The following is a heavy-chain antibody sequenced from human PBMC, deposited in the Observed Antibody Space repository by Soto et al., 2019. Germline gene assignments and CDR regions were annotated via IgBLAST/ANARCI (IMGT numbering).Heavy chain of an antibody. CDR1: GCTFSDYD. CDR2: ISSSSSYT. J-gene: IGHJ6*02. CDR3: ARDKGCGSPPGYGMDV. D-gene: IGHD1-1*01. V-gene: IGHV3-11*06. Sequence: GGSLRLPGAASGCTFSDYDMSWIRQAPGKGLEWVSYISSSSSYTNYADYVKGRFTISRHNAKNTLYLQMNSLRAEDTAVYDCARDKGCGSPPGYGMDVWGQGTTVTVSS.